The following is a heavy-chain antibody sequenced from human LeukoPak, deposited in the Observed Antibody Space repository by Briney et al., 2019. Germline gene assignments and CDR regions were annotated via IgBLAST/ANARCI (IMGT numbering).Heavy chain of an antibody. Sequence: AGGSLRLSCAASGFTFSSYGMHWVRQAPGKGLEWVAVIWYDGSNKYYADSVKGRFTISRDNSKNTLYLQMNSLRVEDTAFYYCARDLAFSRLDYWGQGVLVTVSS. V-gene: IGHV3-33*01. CDR3: ARDLAFSRLDY. J-gene: IGHJ4*02. D-gene: IGHD2/OR15-2a*01. CDR1: GFTFSSYG. CDR2: IWYDGSNK.